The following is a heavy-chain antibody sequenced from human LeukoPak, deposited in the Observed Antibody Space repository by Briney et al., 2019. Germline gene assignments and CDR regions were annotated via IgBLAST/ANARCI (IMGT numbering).Heavy chain of an antibody. CDR3: ARKGIGSSRYQNMDV. J-gene: IGHJ6*03. CDR2: ISIDGGRT. D-gene: IGHD6-25*01. V-gene: IGHV3-23*01. Sequence: PGRFLRLSCAASGFTFSSYAMSWVRQAPGKGPEWVSTISIDGGRTYYADSVKGRFTVSRDTSKNTLYLQMNSLRAEDTAVYYCARKGIGSSRYQNMDVWGKGATDTVSS. CDR1: GFTFSSYA.